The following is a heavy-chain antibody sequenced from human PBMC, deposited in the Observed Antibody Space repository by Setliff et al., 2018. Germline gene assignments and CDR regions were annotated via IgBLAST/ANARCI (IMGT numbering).Heavy chain of an antibody. CDR1: GASISSGTYY. D-gene: IGHD1-1*01. CDR2: IHYRGTT. CDR3: ARTGTYRYFDY. V-gene: IGHV4-39*01. Sequence: PSETLFLTCTVSGASISSGTYYWAWIRQPPGKGLEWIGRIHYRGTTYSNASLASRLTISVDTAKNQFSLKLTSVTAADTAVYYCARTGTYRYFDYWGQGTRVTVSS. J-gene: IGHJ4*02.